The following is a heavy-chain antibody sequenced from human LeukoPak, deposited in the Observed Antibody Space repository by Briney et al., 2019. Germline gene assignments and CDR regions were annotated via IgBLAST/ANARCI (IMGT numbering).Heavy chain of an antibody. CDR3: ARRTGYYNGFDY. CDR2: IYYSGTT. V-gene: IGHV4-59*13. Sequence: PSETLSLTCRVSGGFLSSYYWSWIPQPPGRGLEWIGYIYYSGTTNYNPSLKSRATISLNTSKNQFSLKLSSVTAADTAVYYCARRTGYYNGFDYWGQGTLVTVSS. J-gene: IGHJ4*02. CDR1: GGFLSSYY. D-gene: IGHD3-9*01.